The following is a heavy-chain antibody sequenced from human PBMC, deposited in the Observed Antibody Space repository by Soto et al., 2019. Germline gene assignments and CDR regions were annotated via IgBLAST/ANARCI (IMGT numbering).Heavy chain of an antibody. CDR1: GFTFSSYA. CDR3: ARRGPGTHFGY. V-gene: IGHV3-23*01. CDR2: ISGSGDST. D-gene: IGHD1-1*01. J-gene: IGHJ4*02. Sequence: EVQLLDSGGGLVQPGGSLRLSCAASGFTFSSYAMNWVRQAPVKGLEWVSVISGSGDSTYYADSVKGRFTISRDNSKNTLYLLKNSLGTGDTAVYYFARRGPGTHFGYWGQGTLGTVSS.